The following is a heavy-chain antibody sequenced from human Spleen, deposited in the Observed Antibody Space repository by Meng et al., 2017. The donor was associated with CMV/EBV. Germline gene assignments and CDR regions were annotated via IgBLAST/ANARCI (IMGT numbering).Heavy chain of an antibody. V-gene: IGHV3-11*01. Sequence: GGSLRLSCAASGFTFNDYHMSWIRQAPGKGLEWVSYISSSGKTIYYVDSVKGRFSISRDNAKNSLYLQMNSLRAEDTAVYYCARDLGSRRMPLRPYYYDMDVWGRGTTVTVSS. J-gene: IGHJ6*02. CDR3: ARDLGSRRMPLRPYYYDMDV. D-gene: IGHD4-17*01. CDR2: ISSSGKTI. CDR1: GFTFNDYH.